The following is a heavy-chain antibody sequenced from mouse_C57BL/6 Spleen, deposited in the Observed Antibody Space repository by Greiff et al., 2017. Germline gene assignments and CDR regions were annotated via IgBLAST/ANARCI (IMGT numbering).Heavy chain of an antibody. J-gene: IGHJ2*01. CDR2: ISDGGSYT. V-gene: IGHV5-4*01. CDR3: ARETGEYCDY. Sequence: EVQVVESGGGLVKPGGSLKLSCAASGFTFSSYAMSWVRQTPEKRLEWVATISDGGSYTYYPDKVKGRFTISRDNAKNNLYLQMSHLKSEDTAMYYCARETGEYCDYWGQGTTLTVSS. CDR1: GFTFSSYA.